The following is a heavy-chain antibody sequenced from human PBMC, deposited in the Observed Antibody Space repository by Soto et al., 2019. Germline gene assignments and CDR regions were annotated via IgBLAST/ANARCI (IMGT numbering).Heavy chain of an antibody. CDR2: IYYSGST. CDR3: ARVYLYDYVWGSYRYPYHFDY. V-gene: IGHV4-61*01. J-gene: IGHJ4*02. Sequence: ETLSLTCTVSGGSVSSGSYYWSWIRQPPGKGLEWIGYIYYSGSTNYNPSLKSRVTISVDTSKNQFSLKLSSVTAADTAVYYCARVYLYDYVWGSYRYPYHFDYWGQGTLVTVSS. D-gene: IGHD3-16*02. CDR1: GGSVSSGSYY.